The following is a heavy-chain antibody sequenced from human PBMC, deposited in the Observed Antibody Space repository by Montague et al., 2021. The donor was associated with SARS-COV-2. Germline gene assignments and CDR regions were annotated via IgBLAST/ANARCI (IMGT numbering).Heavy chain of an antibody. CDR1: GGSISNYY. V-gene: IGHV4-59*01. D-gene: IGHD3-22*01. CDR2: IYYSGST. Sequence: SETLSLTCTAPGGSISNYYWSWIRQPPGRGLEWIGYIYYSGSTDYSPSLKSRVTISLDTSKNQFSLKVTSVTAADTAVYYCARGGGYYNYGLDVWGPGTTVTVSS. CDR3: ARGGGYYNYGLDV. J-gene: IGHJ6*02.